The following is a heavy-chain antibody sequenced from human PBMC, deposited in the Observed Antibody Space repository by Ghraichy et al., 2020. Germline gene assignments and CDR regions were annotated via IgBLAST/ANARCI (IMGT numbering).Heavy chain of an antibody. Sequence: LSLTCAASGFTFNNFAINWVRHSPGKGLQWVSSISGRGTTKYYADSVKGRFTISRDNSRNMASVQMNNLRPEDTAIYYCARGLELDNWFDAWGRGTLVTVSP. CDR3: ARGLELDNWFDA. D-gene: IGHD1-7*01. V-gene: IGHV3-23*01. CDR1: GFTFNNFA. J-gene: IGHJ5*02. CDR2: ISGRGTTK.